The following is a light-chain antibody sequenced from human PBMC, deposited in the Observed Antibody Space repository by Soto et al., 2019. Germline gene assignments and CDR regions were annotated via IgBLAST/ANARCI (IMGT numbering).Light chain of an antibody. J-gene: IGKJ5*01. CDR2: DAS. CDR1: QSVRTY. Sequence: EIVVTQSPATLSLSPGERATLSCRASQSVRTYVAWYQQKPGQAPRLLIYDASNRATGIPDRFSGSGSGTDFTLTISSLEPEDFAVYYCQRRSNWAITFGQGTRLEIK. V-gene: IGKV3-11*01. CDR3: QRRSNWAIT.